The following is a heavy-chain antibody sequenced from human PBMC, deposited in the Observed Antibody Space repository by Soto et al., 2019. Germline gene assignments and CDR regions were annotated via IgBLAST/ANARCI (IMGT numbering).Heavy chain of an antibody. D-gene: IGHD3-22*01. CDR1: GFTFISYA. CDR3: AKGVTYYYDSSGYYPPPDYFDY. Sequence: WGSLRLSCAASGFTFISYAISFCRHSAFKWLEWVSAISGSGGSTYYADSVKGRFTISRDNSKNTLYLQMNSLRAEDTAVYYCAKGVTYYYDSSGYYPPPDYFDYWGQGTLVTVSS. CDR2: ISGSGGST. V-gene: IGHV3-23*01. J-gene: IGHJ4*02.